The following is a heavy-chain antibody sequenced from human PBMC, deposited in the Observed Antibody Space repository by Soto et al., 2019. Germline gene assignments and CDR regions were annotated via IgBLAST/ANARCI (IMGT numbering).Heavy chain of an antibody. CDR2: IYSGGTT. D-gene: IGHD1-26*01. V-gene: IGHV3-66*04. J-gene: IGHJ4*02. CDR3: ASQSLYSGSYYLDY. CDR1: GSTARTNR. Sequence: GGSLRLWWAGSGSTARTNRVSWVRQAPGKGLEWVSVIYSGGTTSYADSVKGRFTISRDNSKNTLYLQMNSLRAEDTAVYYCASQSLYSGSYYLDYWGQGT.